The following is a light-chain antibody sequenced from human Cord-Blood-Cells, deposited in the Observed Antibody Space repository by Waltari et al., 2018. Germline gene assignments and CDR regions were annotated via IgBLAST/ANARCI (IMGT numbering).Light chain of an antibody. V-gene: IGKV4-1*01. Sequence: DIVMNQSPDSLAVSLGERATINCKSSQSVLYSFNDKNYVAWYQQKPGQPPKLLIYWASTREAGVPDRFSGSWSGTDFTLTISSLQAEDVAVYYCQQYYSTPFTFGPGTKVDIK. CDR3: QQYYSTPFT. CDR2: WAS. J-gene: IGKJ3*01. CDR1: QSVLYSFNDKNY.